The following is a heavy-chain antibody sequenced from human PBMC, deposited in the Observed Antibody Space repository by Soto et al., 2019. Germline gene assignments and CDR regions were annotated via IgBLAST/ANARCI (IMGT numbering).Heavy chain of an antibody. Sequence: QVQLVQSGAEVTKPGASVRVSCKASGYTCTDYFLHWVRQAPGQGLEWMGWVNPNSGGTEYAQKFQGWVTMTRDTAISTVYMEVSRLKSDDTAVYFCARDLGEGATPFDFWGQGTLVTVSS. CDR2: VNPNSGGT. CDR1: GYTCTDYF. CDR3: ARDLGEGATPFDF. J-gene: IGHJ4*02. D-gene: IGHD1-26*01. V-gene: IGHV1-2*04.